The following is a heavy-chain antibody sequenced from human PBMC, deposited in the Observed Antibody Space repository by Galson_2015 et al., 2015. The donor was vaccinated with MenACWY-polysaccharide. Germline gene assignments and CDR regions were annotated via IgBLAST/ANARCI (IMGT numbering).Heavy chain of an antibody. CDR3: ARGRCLMKGIWNRIMAVQNGPLDN. CDR1: GFTFSDYG. V-gene: IGHV3-30*03. D-gene: IGHD1-26*01. J-gene: IGHJ4*02. CDR2: ISYDGDIK. Sequence: SLRLSCAASGFTFSDYGMHWVRQTPGKGLDWVAVISYDGDIKYYGDSVKGRFTISRDNSKDTLFLQMNGLRFDDTAVYYCARGRCLMKGIWNRIMAVQNGPLDNWGQGTLVTVSS.